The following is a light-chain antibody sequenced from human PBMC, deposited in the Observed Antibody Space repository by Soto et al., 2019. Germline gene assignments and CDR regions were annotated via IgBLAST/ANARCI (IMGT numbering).Light chain of an antibody. CDR3: QQRRTWPLT. J-gene: IGKJ4*01. V-gene: IGKV3-11*01. CDR1: ESLNSF. CDR2: DAS. Sequence: EIVLTQSPATLSLSPGERATLSCRASESLNSFLAWFQQKPGQAPRLLIYDASNRANGIPARFSGSGSGTDFTLTISSLEPEDFAVYYCQQRRTWPLTFGGGTKVDIK.